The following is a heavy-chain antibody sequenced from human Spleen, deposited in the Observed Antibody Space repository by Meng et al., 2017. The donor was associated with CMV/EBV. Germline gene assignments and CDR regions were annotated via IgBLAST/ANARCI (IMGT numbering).Heavy chain of an antibody. CDR3: ARERAVAGYNWFDS. V-gene: IGHV1-2*02. CDR2: IGPNSGGT. D-gene: IGHD6-19*01. CDR1: GYTFSGYY. Sequence: KASGYTFSGYYIQWVRQDPGQRLEWRGWIGPNSGGTKYAEKFQGRVTTTRDTSLSTAYLEMNSLRSDDTAVYYCARERAVAGYNWFDSWGQGTLVTVSS. J-gene: IGHJ5*01.